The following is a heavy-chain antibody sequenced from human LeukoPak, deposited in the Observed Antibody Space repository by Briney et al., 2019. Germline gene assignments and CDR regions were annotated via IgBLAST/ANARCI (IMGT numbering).Heavy chain of an antibody. D-gene: IGHD5-12*01. Sequence: SETLSLTCPVSGGSISTYYWSWIRQPPGKGLEWIGYIHYSGTTNYNPSPKNRVTISLDTSKNQFSLNLSSVTAADTAVYYCARMGGYSGYATHWGQGTLVTVSS. CDR3: ARMGGYSGYATH. CDR2: IHYSGTT. V-gene: IGHV4-59*08. J-gene: IGHJ4*02. CDR1: GGSISTYY.